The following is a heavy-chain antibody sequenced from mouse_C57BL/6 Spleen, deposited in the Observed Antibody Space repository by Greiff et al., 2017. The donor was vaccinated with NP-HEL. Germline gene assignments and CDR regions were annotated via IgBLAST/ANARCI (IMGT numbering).Heavy chain of an antibody. CDR3: TRGGFTTVVARNY. CDR1: GYTFTSYW. J-gene: IGHJ2*01. CDR2: IYPGNSDT. D-gene: IGHD1-1*01. V-gene: IGHV1-5*01. Sequence: EVQLQQSGTVLARPGASVKMSCKTSGYTFTSYWMHWVKQRPGQGLEWIGAIYPGNSDTSYNQKFKGKAKLTAVTSASTAYMELSSLTNEDSAVYYCTRGGFTTVVARNYWGQGTTLTVSS.